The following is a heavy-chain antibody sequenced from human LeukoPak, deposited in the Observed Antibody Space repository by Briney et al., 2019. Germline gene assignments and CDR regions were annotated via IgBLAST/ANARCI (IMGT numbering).Heavy chain of an antibody. D-gene: IGHD6-19*01. V-gene: IGHV3-30-3*01. CDR2: ISYDGSNK. Sequence: GRSLRLSCAASGFTFSSYAMHWVRQAPGKGLEWVAVISYDGSNKYYADSVKGRFTISRDNSKNTLYLQMNSLRAEDTAVYYCARESRIAVAGTVGLDPWGQGTLITVSS. J-gene: IGHJ5*02. CDR3: ARESRIAVAGTVGLDP. CDR1: GFTFSSYA.